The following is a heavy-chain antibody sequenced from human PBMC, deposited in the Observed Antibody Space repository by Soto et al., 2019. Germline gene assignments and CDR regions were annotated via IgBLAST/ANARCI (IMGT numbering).Heavy chain of an antibody. CDR2: IYYSGST. CDR1: GGSISSGGYY. CDR3: ARGPGHRGAMYYFDY. J-gene: IGHJ4*02. Sequence: PSETLSLTCTVSGGSISSGGYYWSWIRQHPGKGLEWIGYIYYSGSTYYNPSLKSRVTISVDTSKNQFSLKLSSVTAADTAVYYCARGPGHRGAMYYFDYWGQGTLVTVSS. V-gene: IGHV4-31*03. D-gene: IGHD3-10*01.